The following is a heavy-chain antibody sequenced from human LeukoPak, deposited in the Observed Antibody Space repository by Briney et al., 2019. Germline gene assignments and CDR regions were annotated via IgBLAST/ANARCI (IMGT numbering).Heavy chain of an antibody. D-gene: IGHD6-13*01. CDR3: TRGEAAARYYGMDV. CDR1: GYTFTGYY. V-gene: IGHV1-2*02. Sequence: ASVKVSCKASGYTFTGYYMHWVRQAPGQGLEWMGWINPNSGGTNYGQKFQGRVTMTRDTSISTAYMELSRLRSDDTAVYYCTRGEAAARYYGMDVWGQGTTVTVSS. CDR2: INPNSGGT. J-gene: IGHJ6*02.